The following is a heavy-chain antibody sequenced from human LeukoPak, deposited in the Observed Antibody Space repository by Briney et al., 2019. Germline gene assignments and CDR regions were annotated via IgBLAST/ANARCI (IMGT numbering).Heavy chain of an antibody. J-gene: IGHJ4*02. CDR3: AKELYGWYYDY. D-gene: IGHD6-19*01. CDR2: ISGSDGST. CDR1: GFTFRIYA. V-gene: IGHV3-23*01. Sequence: GGSLRLSCAASGFTFRIYAMSWVRQAPGKGLEWVSTISGSDGSTNYADSVKGRFSISRDNSKNTLYLQMKSLRAEDTAVYYCAKELYGWYYDYWGQGTLVTVSS.